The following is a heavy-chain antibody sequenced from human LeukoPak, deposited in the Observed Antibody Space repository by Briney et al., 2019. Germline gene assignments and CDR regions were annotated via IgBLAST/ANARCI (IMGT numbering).Heavy chain of an antibody. V-gene: IGHV1-46*01. CDR2: INPSGGST. Sequence: ASVKVSCKASGYTFTNYYMHWVRQAPGQGLEWMGIINPSGGSTSYAQKFQGRVTMTRDTSTTTVYMELSSLRSEDTAVYYCARYPVVTLLTDAFDIWGQGTMVTVSS. J-gene: IGHJ3*02. D-gene: IGHD4-23*01. CDR1: GYTFTNYY. CDR3: ARYPVVTLLTDAFDI.